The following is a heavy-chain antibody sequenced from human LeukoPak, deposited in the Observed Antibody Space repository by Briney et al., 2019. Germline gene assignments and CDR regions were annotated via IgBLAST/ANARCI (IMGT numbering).Heavy chain of an antibody. Sequence: GGSLRLSCAASGFTFSSYAMHWVRQAPGKGLEWVAVISYDGSNKYYADSVKGRFTISRDNSKNTLYLQMNSLKAEDTAVYYCARDINVRATGTLNYWGQGTLVTVSS. D-gene: IGHD1-1*01. CDR1: GFTFSSYA. CDR2: ISYDGSNK. CDR3: ARDINVRATGTLNY. V-gene: IGHV3-30-3*01. J-gene: IGHJ4*02.